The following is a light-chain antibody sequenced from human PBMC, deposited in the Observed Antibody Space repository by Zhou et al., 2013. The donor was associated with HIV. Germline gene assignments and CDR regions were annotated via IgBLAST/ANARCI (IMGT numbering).Light chain of an antibody. V-gene: IGKV1-12*01. CDR2: AAS. CDR3: QQGNSFPHT. J-gene: IGKJ2*01. Sequence: DIQMTQSPSTLSASVGDRVTITCRASQSISSWLAWYQQKPGTAPKLLIYAASSLQSGVPSRFSGSGSGTDFTLTISSLQPEDFATYYCQQGNSFPHTFGQGTKLKIK. CDR1: QSISSW.